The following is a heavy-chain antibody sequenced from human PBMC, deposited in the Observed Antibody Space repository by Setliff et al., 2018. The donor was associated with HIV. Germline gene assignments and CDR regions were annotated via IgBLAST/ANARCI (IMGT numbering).Heavy chain of an antibody. CDR2: IGQDGSEK. J-gene: IGHJ6*02. Sequence: ETLRLSCAASRFDFNNYWMCWVRQAPGKGLEWVANIGQDGSEKNYVDSVKGRFTISRDNAKNPMDLQMNSLRAEDTAIYYCARKLRPGHGVDVWGQGTTVTVSS. CDR3: ARKLRPGHGVDV. D-gene: IGHD3-10*01. V-gene: IGHV3-7*01. CDR1: RFDFNNYW.